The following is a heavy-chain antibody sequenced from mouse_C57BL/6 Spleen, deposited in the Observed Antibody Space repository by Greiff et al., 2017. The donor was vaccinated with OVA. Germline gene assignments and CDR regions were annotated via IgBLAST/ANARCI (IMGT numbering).Heavy chain of an antibody. CDR1: GYSITSGYY. Sequence: EVQLQQSGPGLVKPSQSLSLTCSVTGYSITSGYYWNWIRQFPGNKLEWMGYISYDGSNNYNPSLKNRISITRDTSKNQFFLKLNSVTTEDTATYYCARGTNGYYAMDDWGQGTSVTVSS. CDR3: ARGTNGYYAMDD. CDR2: ISYDGSN. D-gene: IGHD1-3*01. V-gene: IGHV3-6*01. J-gene: IGHJ4*01.